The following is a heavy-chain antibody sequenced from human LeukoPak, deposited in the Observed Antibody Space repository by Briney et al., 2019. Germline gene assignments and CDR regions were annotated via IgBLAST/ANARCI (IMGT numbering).Heavy chain of an antibody. CDR3: ARDTYSGSYYRGILDY. J-gene: IGHJ4*02. CDR1: GITFSKYW. Sequence: GGSLRLSCAASGITFSKYWIHWVRQAPGEGLVWVSRINTDGTTTSYADSVKGRFTISRDNAKNTVYLQMNSLRAEDTAVYYCARDTYSGSYYRGILDYWGQGTLVTVSS. D-gene: IGHD1-26*01. CDR2: INTDGTTT. V-gene: IGHV3-74*01.